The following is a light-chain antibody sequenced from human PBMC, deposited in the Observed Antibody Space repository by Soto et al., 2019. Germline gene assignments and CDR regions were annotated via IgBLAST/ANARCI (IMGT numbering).Light chain of an antibody. Sequence: EIVMTQSPATLSVSPGEGATLSCRASHSVRSGSLAWYQQKPGQAPRLLIYDASYRAAGIPARFSGSGSRTDFTLTISSLEPEDFAVYYCQQRSNWITFGQGTRLEIK. CDR3: QQRSNWIT. V-gene: IGKV3D-20*02. CDR2: DAS. J-gene: IGKJ5*01. CDR1: HSVRSGS.